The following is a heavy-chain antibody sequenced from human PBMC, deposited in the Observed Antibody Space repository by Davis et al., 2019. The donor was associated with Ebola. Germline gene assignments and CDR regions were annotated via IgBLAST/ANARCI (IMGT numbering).Heavy chain of an antibody. CDR2: ISGRGVST. V-gene: IGHV3-23*01. D-gene: IGHD3-3*01. CDR3: AKDLRFLEWFPFDAFDI. J-gene: IGHJ3*02. CDR1: GLPFGSNA. Sequence: GGSLSLSCEASGLPFGSNAMGWFRKAQGKGLKWFSAISGRGVSTYYADSVKGGFTISRDNSKNTRYLQMNSLRAEDTAVYYCAKDLRFLEWFPFDAFDIWGQGTMVTVSS.